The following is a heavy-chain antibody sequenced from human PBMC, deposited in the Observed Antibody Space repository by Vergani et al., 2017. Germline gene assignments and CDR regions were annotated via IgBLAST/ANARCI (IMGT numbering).Heavy chain of an antibody. V-gene: IGHV4-30-4*08. D-gene: IGHD5-24*01. CDR1: GDSISGGDYY. J-gene: IGHJ4*02. CDR2: FYYTGNK. CDR3: ARARGYNYSSLQ. Sequence: QVQLQESGPGQVKPSQPLSLACSVPGDSISGGDYYWGWIRQSPGTGLEWIGYFYYTGNKYYSPSLRSRLSMSVDTSKNQFSLTLNSVTAADTAVYYCARARGYNYSSLQWGRGTLVTVSS.